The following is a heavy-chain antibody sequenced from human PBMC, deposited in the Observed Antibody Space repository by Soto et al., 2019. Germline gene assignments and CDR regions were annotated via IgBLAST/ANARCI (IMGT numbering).Heavy chain of an antibody. J-gene: IGHJ5*02. CDR3: ARSSVHIAAAGRLDL. V-gene: IGHV3-30*14. Sequence: VGSLRLSCTASGFAFRSHAMQWVRQAPGKGLEWVAVISSDGATKYVADSLKGRFTISRDNFESTMSLQMNNLRPEDTALYYCARSSVHIAAAGRLDLWGPGTLVTVSS. CDR2: ISSDGATK. CDR1: GFAFRSHA. D-gene: IGHD6-13*01.